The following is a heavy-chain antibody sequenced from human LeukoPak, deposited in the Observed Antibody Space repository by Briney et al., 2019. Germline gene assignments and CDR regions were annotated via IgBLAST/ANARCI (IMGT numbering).Heavy chain of an antibody. CDR2: INHSGST. J-gene: IGHJ6*02. Sequence: SETLSLTCAVYGGSFSGYYWSWIRQPPGKGLEWIGEINHSGSTNYNPSLKSRVTISVDTSKNQFSLKLSSVTAADTAVYYCARSGSAYYYGLDVWGQGTPVTVSS. CDR3: ARSGSAYYYGLDV. CDR1: GGSFSGYY. V-gene: IGHV4-34*01. D-gene: IGHD3-10*01.